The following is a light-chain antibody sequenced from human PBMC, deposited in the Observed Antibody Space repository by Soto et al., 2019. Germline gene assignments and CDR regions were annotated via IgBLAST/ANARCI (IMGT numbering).Light chain of an antibody. J-gene: IGKJ2*01. CDR2: AAS. CDR3: QQSCDGYHT. Sequence: DIQMTQSPSSLSASVGDRVSFTCRASETSSSNYLNWYQQHPGKAPKLLIYAASNVQSGVSARFSGSGTGTDFTLTISSVQPEAFATYFCQQSCDGYHTFGQGTKLEI. CDR1: ETSSSNY. V-gene: IGKV1-39*01.